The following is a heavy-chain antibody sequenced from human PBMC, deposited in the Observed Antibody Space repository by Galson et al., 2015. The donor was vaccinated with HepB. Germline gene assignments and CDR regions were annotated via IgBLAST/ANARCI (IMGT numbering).Heavy chain of an antibody. D-gene: IGHD3-22*01. CDR3: ARDRPTEIYYDSYGYAYYFDF. CDR1: GFTLTSYG. J-gene: IGHJ4*02. CDR2: IWDDGRNT. V-gene: IGHV3-30*02. Sequence: SLRLSCAVSGFTLTSYGMHWVRQAPGKGLEWVAFIWDDGRNTYYADSVKGRFTISRDNSKNTLYLQMNSLRAEDTAVYYCARDRPTEIYYDSYGYAYYFDFWGQGTLVTVSS.